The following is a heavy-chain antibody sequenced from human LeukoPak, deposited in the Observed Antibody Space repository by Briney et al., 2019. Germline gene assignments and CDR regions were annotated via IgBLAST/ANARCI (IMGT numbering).Heavy chain of an antibody. D-gene: IGHD3-22*01. CDR3: ARPYYDSSGLYVDAFDI. CDR1: GYTLTAYY. CDR2: INPNSGGT. V-gene: IGHV1-2*06. Sequence: ASVKVSCKASGYTLTAYYLHWVRQAPGQGLEWMGRINPNSGGTTYAQKFQGRVTMTRDTSIGTAYMELSSLRSDDTAAYYCARPYYDSSGLYVDAFDIWGQGTMVTVSS. J-gene: IGHJ3*02.